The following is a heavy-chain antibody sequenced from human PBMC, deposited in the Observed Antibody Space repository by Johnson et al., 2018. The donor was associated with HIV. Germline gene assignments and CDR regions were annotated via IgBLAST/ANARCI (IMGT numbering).Heavy chain of an antibody. D-gene: IGHD1-26*01. CDR3: AKGGSYYVNAFDI. CDR2: ISNDGSNK. Sequence: QVQLVESGGGVVQPGRSLRLSCAASGFTFSKHTMYWVRQAPGKGLEWVALISNDGSNKYYADSVKGRFTISRDNSKNTLYLQMNSLRAEDTAVYYCAKGGSYYVNAFDIWGQGTMVTVSS. CDR1: GFTFSKHT. J-gene: IGHJ3*02. V-gene: IGHV3-30-3*01.